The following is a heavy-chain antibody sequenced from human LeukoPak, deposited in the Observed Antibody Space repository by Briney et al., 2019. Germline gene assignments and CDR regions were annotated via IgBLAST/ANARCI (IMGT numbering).Heavy chain of an antibody. CDR2: ISYDGSNK. CDR1: GFTFSSDA. J-gene: IGHJ4*02. Sequence: GGSLRLSCAASGFTFSSDAMSWVRQAPGKGLEWVAVISYDGSNKYYADSVKGRFTISRDNSKNTLYLQMNSLRAEDTAVYYCAKDSGYSYGYYFDYWGQGTLVTVSS. D-gene: IGHD5-18*01. V-gene: IGHV3-30*18. CDR3: AKDSGYSYGYYFDY.